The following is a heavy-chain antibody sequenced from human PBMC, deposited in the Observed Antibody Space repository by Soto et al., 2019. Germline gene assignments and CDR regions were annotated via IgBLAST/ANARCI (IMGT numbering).Heavy chain of an antibody. V-gene: IGHV1-69*01. Sequence: QVQLVQSGAEVKKPGSSVKVSCKASGGTFSSYAISWVRQAPGQGLEWMGGIIPIFGTANYAQKFQGRVTITADESTSAAYMEMSSLRSEDTAVYYCARSGRHYYASSGYYVSGAFDIWGQGTMVIVSS. CDR1: GGTFSSYA. CDR3: ARSGRHYYASSGYYVSGAFDI. D-gene: IGHD3-22*01. J-gene: IGHJ3*02. CDR2: IIPIFGTA.